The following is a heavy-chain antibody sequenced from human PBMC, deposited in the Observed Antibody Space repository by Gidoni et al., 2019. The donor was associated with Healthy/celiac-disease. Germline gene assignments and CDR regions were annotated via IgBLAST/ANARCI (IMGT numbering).Heavy chain of an antibody. CDR1: GFPFSSYA. V-gene: IGHV3-23*01. CDR3: AKEGPETAMVPTYGMDV. J-gene: IGHJ6*02. Sequence: EVQLLASGGGLVQPGGSLRLSCSASGFPFSSYAMSWVRQAPGKGLEWVSAISGSGGSTYYADSVKGRFTISRDNSKNTLYLQMNSLRAEDTAVYYCAKEGPETAMVPTYGMDVWGQGTTVTVSS. CDR2: ISGSGGST. D-gene: IGHD5-18*01.